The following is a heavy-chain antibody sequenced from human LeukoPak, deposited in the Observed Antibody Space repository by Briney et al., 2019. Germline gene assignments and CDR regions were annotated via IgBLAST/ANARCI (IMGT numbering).Heavy chain of an antibody. CDR1: GGSFSGYY. CDR2: INHSGST. CDR3: ARELEVYYDFWSGTLGY. V-gene: IGHV4-34*01. J-gene: IGHJ4*02. Sequence: KSSETLSLTCAVYGGSFSGYYWSWIRQPPGKGLEWIGEINHSGSTNYNPSLKSRVTISVDTSKNQFSLKLSSVTAADTAVYYCARELEVYYDFWSGTLGYWGQGTLVTVSS. D-gene: IGHD3-3*01.